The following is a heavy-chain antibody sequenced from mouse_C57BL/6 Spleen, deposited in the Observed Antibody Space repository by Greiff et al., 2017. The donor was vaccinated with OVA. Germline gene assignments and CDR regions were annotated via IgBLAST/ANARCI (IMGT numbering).Heavy chain of an antibody. J-gene: IGHJ4*01. Sequence: QLKESGAELMKPGASVKLSCNATGYTFTGYWIEWVKQRPGHGLECIGEILPGSGSTNYNEKFKGKATFTADTSSNTAYMQLSSLTTEDSAIYYCARKRAAQASYAMDYWGQGTSVTVSS. V-gene: IGHV1-9*01. CDR2: ILPGSGST. CDR1: GYTFTGYW. D-gene: IGHD3-2*02. CDR3: ARKRAAQASYAMDY.